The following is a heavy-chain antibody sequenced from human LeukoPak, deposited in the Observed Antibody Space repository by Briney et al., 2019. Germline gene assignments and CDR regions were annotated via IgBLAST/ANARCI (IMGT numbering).Heavy chain of an antibody. J-gene: IGHJ4*02. Sequence: GRSLRLSCAASGFTFNSYGMHWARQAPGKGLEWVAVISYDGSNKYYADSVKGRFTISRDNSKNTLYLQMNSLRAEDTAVYYCAKDLGQWLTTGGDYWGQGTLVTVSS. D-gene: IGHD6-19*01. CDR2: ISYDGSNK. CDR1: GFTFNSYG. V-gene: IGHV3-30*18. CDR3: AKDLGQWLTTGGDY.